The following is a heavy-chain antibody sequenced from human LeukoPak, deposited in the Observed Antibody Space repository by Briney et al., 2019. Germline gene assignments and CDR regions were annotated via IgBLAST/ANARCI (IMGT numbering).Heavy chain of an antibody. CDR1: GGSISSYY. D-gene: IGHD5-18*01. CDR2: IYYSGST. Sequence: SETLSLTCTVSGGSISSYYWSWIRQPPGRGLEWIGYIYYSGSTNYNPSLKSRVTISVDTSKNQFSLKLSSVTAADTAVYYCARTTEGGYTYDYFYYYYMDVWGKGTTVTISS. CDR3: ARTTEGGYTYDYFYYYYMDV. J-gene: IGHJ6*03. V-gene: IGHV4-59*01.